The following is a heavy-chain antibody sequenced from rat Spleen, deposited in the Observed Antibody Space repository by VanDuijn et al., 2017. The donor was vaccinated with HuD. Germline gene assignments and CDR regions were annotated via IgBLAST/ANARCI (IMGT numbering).Heavy chain of an antibody. Sequence: EVQLVETGGGLVQPGRSLKLSCVASGFTFSAYWMYWVRLAPGKGLEWVSSINTVGDRTFYPDSVMGRFTISRDNAKSTLYLQMDSLRSEDTATYYCARHPISTVSYYFDYWGQGVMVTVSA. D-gene: IGHD1-1*01. CDR1: GFTFSAYW. CDR2: INTVGDRT. CDR3: ARHPISTVSYYFDY. V-gene: IGHV5-58*01. J-gene: IGHJ2*01.